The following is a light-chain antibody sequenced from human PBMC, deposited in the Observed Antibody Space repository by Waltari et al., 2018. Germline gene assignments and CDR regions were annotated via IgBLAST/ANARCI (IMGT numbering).Light chain of an antibody. CDR1: QDISNY. Sequence: DIQLTQSPSSLSASVGDRVTITCQASQDISNYLNWYQQKPGKAPKLLIYDASKLETGVPSRFSGSGSGTDFTVTISSLQPEDIATYYCQQYDNLRLTFGPGTKVDIK. CDR2: DAS. J-gene: IGKJ3*01. V-gene: IGKV1-33*01. CDR3: QQYDNLRLT.